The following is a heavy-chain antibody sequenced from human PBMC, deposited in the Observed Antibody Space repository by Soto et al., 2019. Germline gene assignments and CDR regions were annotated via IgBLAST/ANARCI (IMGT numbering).Heavy chain of an antibody. V-gene: IGHV1-69*13. CDR1: GGTFGSYA. D-gene: IGHD5-12*01. J-gene: IGHJ3*02. CDR3: ARGLRYGGWLQRLPYAFDI. Sequence: GASVKVSCKASGGTFGSYAISWVRQAPGQGLEWMGGIIPIFGTANYAQKFQGRVTITADESTSTAYMELSSLRSEDTAVYYCARGLRYGGWLQRLPYAFDIWGQGTMVTVSS. CDR2: IIPIFGTA.